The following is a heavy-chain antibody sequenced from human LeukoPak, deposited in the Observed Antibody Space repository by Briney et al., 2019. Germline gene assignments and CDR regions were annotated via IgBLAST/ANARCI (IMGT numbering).Heavy chain of an antibody. V-gene: IGHV4-39*01. CDR1: GGSISSSSYY. D-gene: IGHD1-26*01. J-gene: IGHJ4*02. CDR2: IYYSGST. CDR3: ARHRTLVGATTTFLPKRYYFDY. Sequence: KSSETLSLTCTVSGGSISSSSYYWGWIRQPPGKGLEWIGSIYYSGSTYYNPSLKSRVTISVDTSKNQFSLKLSSVTAADTAVYYCARHRTLVGATTTFLPKRYYFDYWGQGTLVTVSS.